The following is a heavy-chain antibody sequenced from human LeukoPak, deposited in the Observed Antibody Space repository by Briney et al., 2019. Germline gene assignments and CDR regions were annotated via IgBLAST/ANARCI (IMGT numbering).Heavy chain of an antibody. CDR2: IYYSGST. CDR1: GGSISSGGYY. J-gene: IGHJ5*02. V-gene: IGHV4-31*03. D-gene: IGHD2-15*01. Sequence: PSQTLSLTCTVSGGSISSGGYYWSWIRQHPGKGLEWIGYIYYSGSTYYNPSLKSRVTISVDTSKNQFSLKLSSVTAADTAVYYCARDHSVVTPRGGYNWFEPWGQGTLVTVSS. CDR3: ARDHSVVTPRGGYNWFEP.